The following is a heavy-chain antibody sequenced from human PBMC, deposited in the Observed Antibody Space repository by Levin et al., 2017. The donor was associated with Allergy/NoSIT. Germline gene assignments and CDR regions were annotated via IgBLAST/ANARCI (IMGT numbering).Heavy chain of an antibody. V-gene: IGHV3-9*03. CDR1: GFTFDDYA. J-gene: IGHJ4*02. D-gene: IGHD5-18*01. CDR2: ITWNSDSK. Sequence: LAGGSLRLSCAASGFTFDDYAMHWVRQGPGKGLEWVAGITWNSDSKDYADSVKGRFTISRDNAKNSLYLQMNSLRAEDMAVDFCAKDMRAGYRYGGYHFDHWGQGNLVTVSS. CDR3: AKDMRAGYRYGGYHFDH.